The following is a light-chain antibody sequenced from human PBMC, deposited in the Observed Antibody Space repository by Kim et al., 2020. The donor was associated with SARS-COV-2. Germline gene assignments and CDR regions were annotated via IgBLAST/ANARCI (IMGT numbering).Light chain of an antibody. Sequence: KVTISCSGNSSNIGRNYVSWYQQLPGTAPKLLIYDNNKRTSGIPDRFSGSKSATSATLGITGLQTGDEADYYCASWDASLSAGVVFGGGTQLTVL. CDR2: DNN. CDR1: SSNIGRNY. CDR3: ASWDASLSAGVV. V-gene: IGLV1-51*01. J-gene: IGLJ2*01.